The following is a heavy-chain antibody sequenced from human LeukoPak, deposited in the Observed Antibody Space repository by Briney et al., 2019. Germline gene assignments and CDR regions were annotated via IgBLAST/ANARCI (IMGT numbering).Heavy chain of an antibody. CDR1: GFTFSSYA. J-gene: IGHJ5*02. D-gene: IGHD3-10*01. Sequence: GGSLRLSCAASGFTFSSYAMSWVRRAPGKGLEWVSAISGSGGSTYYADSVKGRFTISRDNSKNTLYLQMNSLRAEDTAVYYCAKVGRFASYSWFDPWGQGTLVTVSS. CDR3: AKVGRFASYSWFDP. V-gene: IGHV3-23*01. CDR2: ISGSGGST.